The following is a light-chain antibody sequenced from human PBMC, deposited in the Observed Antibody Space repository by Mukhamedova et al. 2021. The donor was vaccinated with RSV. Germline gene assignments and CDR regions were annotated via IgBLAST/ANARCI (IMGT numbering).Light chain of an antibody. V-gene: IGLV3-1*01. CDR2: QDS. J-gene: IGLJ1*01. CDR3: QAWDSSTYV. CDR1: KLGDKY. Sequence: KLGDKYACWYQQKPGQSPVLVIYQDSKRPSVIPERFSGSNSGNTATLTISGTQAMDEADYYCQAWDSSTYVFGTGTKVTVL.